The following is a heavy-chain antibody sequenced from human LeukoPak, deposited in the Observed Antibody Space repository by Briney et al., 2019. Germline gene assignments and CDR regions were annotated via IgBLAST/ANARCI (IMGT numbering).Heavy chain of an antibody. V-gene: IGHV3-74*01. CDR3: VRDLILVWTPGDDFDH. CDR1: GFTFSNW. J-gene: IGHJ4*02. D-gene: IGHD3-16*01. CDR2: INERATII. Sequence: GGSLRLSCAASGFTFSNWMHWVRQAPGKGLEWVSRINERATIISYADSEKGRFTISRENARNTLYLQMNSLTAEDTAVYYCVRDLILVWTPGDDFDHWGQGTLVTVSS.